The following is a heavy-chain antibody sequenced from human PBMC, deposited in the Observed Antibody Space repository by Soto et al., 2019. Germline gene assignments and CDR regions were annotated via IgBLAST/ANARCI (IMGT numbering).Heavy chain of an antibody. V-gene: IGHV4-34*01. CDR2: INHSGST. J-gene: IGHJ6*02. CDR1: GGSFSGYY. Sequence: PSETLSLTCAVYGGSFSGYYWRWIRQPPGKGLEWIGEINHSGSTNYNPSLKSRVTISVDTSKNQFSLKRSSVTAADTPVYYCARARRSCSGGSCYSPYYYGMDVWGQGTTVTVSS. D-gene: IGHD2-15*01. CDR3: ARARRSCSGGSCYSPYYYGMDV.